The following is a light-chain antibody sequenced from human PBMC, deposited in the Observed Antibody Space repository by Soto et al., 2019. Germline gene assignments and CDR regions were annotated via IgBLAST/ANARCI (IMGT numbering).Light chain of an antibody. V-gene: IGLV2-14*01. J-gene: IGLJ1*01. CDR1: SSDVGNYKY. CDR3: FSYTSSGNYV. CDR2: EVS. Sequence: QAVLTHPASVSGSPGQSITISCTGTSSDVGNYKYVSWYQQHPGKAPKLMIYEVSNRPSGVSNRFSGSKSGNTASLTISGLQAEEETDYYCFSYTSSGNYVFGTGTKVTVL.